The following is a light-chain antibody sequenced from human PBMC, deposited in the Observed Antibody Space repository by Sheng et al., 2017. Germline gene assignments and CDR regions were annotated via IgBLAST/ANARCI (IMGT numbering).Light chain of an antibody. CDR1: QSVGSAY. CDR3: QHYGDSPPYS. J-gene: IGKJ2*03. Sequence: EILMTQSPATLSVSPGERATLSCRASQSVGSAYLAWYQQKPGQAPRLLIYGASNRATGIPDRFGGSGSGTAFTLTISRLEPEDFAVYYCQHYGDSPPYSFGQGTKLEI. V-gene: IGKV3-20*01. CDR2: GAS.